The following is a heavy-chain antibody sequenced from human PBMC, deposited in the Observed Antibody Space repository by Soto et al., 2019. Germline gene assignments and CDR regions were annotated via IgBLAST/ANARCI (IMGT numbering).Heavy chain of an antibody. CDR1: GFTFDDYA. V-gene: IGHV3-9*01. D-gene: IGHD3-10*01. J-gene: IGHJ6*02. Sequence: EVQLVESGGGLVQPGRSLRLSCAASGFTFDDYAMHWVRQAPGKGLEWVSGISWNSGSIGYADSVKGRFTISRDNAKNSLYLQMNSLRAEDTALYYCAKDGYYGSVSYYNLYYYYGMDVWGQGTTVTVSS. CDR3: AKDGYYGSVSYYNLYYYYGMDV. CDR2: ISWNSGSI.